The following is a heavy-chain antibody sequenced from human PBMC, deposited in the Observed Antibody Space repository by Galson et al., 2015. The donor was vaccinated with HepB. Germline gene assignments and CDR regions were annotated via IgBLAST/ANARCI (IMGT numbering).Heavy chain of an antibody. CDR1: GFSFSDYW. V-gene: IGHV3-7*01. CDR3: ARDLNHGHDY. J-gene: IGHJ4*02. D-gene: IGHD1-14*01. CDR2: IKINQDGDKK. Sequence: SLRLSCAGSGFSFSDYWMSWVRQAPGKGLEWVADIKINQDGDKKYYMDSVKGRFTISRDNAKSSLYLQMDSLRVEDTAVYYCARDLNHGHDYWGQGTLVTVSS.